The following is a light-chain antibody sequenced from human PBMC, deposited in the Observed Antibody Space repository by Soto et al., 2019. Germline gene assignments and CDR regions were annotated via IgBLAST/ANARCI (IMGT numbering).Light chain of an antibody. J-gene: IGKJ3*01. CDR1: QSVSSSY. CDR2: GAS. Sequence: EIVLTQSPGTLSLSPGERATLSCRASQSVSSSYLAWYQQKPGQAPRLLIYGASSRATGIPDRFSGSGSGTDVTLTSSGLEPEDFAVYYCKPYGSSPSRTVGPGNKVD. V-gene: IGKV3-20*01. CDR3: KPYGSSPSRT.